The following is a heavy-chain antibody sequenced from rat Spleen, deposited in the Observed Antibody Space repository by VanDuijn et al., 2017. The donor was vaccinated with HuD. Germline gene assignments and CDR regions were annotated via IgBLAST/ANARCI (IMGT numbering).Heavy chain of an antibody. D-gene: IGHD1-12*02. CDR3: TIDMMGAWYFDF. CDR2: ITNSGGST. J-gene: IGHJ1*01. V-gene: IGHV5-31*01. CDR1: GFTFNNYW. Sequence: EVQLVESGGGLVQPGRSLKLSCVASGFTFNNYWMSWIRQAPTKGLEWVASITNSGGSTYYRDSVKGRFTISRDNAKSTLYLQMDSLRADDTATYYCTIDMMGAWYFDFWGPGTMVTVSS.